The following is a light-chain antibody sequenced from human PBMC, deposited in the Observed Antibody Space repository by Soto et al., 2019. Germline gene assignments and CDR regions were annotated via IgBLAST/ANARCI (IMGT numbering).Light chain of an antibody. J-gene: IGLJ2*01. CDR2: EVS. Sequence: QSALTQPPSASGSPGQSVTISCTGTSSDVGGYNYVSWYQQHSGKAPKLMISEVSKRPSGVPDRFSGSKSGNTASLTVSGLQPEDEANYYCSSYARSNSVVFGGWTKVTVL. V-gene: IGLV2-8*01. CDR3: SSYARSNSVV. CDR1: SSDVGGYNY.